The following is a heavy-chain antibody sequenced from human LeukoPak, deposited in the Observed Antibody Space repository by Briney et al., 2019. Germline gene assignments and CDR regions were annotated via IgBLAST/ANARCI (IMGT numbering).Heavy chain of an antibody. V-gene: IGHV4-39*07. CDR1: GGSISGSNYY. D-gene: IGHD2-21*02. Sequence: SETLSLTCTVSGGSISGSNYYWAWIRQPPGKTLEWIGSAYYSGSTYYNPPLKGRVTISVDTSKNQFSLKLTSVTAADTAVYFCARDSNGIWYSARQHFGYWGQGTLVTVSS. CDR2: AYYSGST. CDR3: ARDSNGIWYSARQHFGY. J-gene: IGHJ4*02.